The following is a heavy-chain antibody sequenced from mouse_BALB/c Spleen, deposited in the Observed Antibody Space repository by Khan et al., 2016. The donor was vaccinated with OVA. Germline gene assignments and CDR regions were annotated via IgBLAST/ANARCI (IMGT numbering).Heavy chain of an antibody. J-gene: IGHJ2*01. CDR1: GYTISSYT. CDR3: ARQTFGYYFDY. CDR2: IINDNSST. D-gene: IGHD1-2*01. Sequence: ESGGGLVQPGGSLTLSCATSGYTISSYTMSWGRQTPAKRLEWVAYIINDNSSTYNQDTVKGRFTISRDTAKNTLYLQLNSLKSEDTAMYYCARQTFGYYFDYWGQGTTLTVSS. V-gene: IGHV5-12-2*01.